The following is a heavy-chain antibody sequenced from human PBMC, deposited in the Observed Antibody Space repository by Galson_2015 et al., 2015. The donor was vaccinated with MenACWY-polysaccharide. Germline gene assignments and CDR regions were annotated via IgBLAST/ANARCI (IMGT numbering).Heavy chain of an antibody. CDR1: GFTFSTYW. CDR3: ARGYSAYD. J-gene: IGHJ4*02. D-gene: IGHD5-12*01. CDR2: IESDGSST. V-gene: IGHV3-74*01. Sequence: SLRLSCAASGFTFSTYWMHWVRQAPGKGLVWVSRIESDGSSTNYADSVEGRFTISRDNAKNTLYLQMNSLRAKDTALYYCARGYSAYDWGQGTLVTVSA.